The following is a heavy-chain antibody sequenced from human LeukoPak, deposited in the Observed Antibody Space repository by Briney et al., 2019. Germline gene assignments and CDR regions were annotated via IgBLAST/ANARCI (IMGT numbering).Heavy chain of an antibody. J-gene: IGHJ4*02. D-gene: IGHD5-24*01. Sequence: PSQTLSLTCTVSGGSISSGGYYWIWIRQHPGKCLEWIGYIYYSGSTYYNPSLKSRVTISVDTSKNQFSLKLSSVTAADTAVYYCARGRDGYNWGYWGQGTLVTVSS. CDR2: IYYSGST. V-gene: IGHV4-31*03. CDR1: GGSISSGGYY. CDR3: ARGRDGYNWGY.